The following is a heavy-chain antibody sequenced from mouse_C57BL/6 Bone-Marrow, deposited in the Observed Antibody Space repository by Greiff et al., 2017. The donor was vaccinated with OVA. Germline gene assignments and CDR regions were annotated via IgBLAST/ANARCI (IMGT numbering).Heavy chain of an antibody. Sequence: EVQLQQSVAELVRPGASVKLSCTASGFNIKNTYMHWVKQRPEQGLEWIGRIDPANGNTKYAPKFQGTATITADTTSNTAYLQLSSLTSEDTVIYYCARLPFLATVVATRYFDVWGTGTTVTVSS. CDR1: GFNIKNTY. V-gene: IGHV14-3*01. D-gene: IGHD1-1*01. J-gene: IGHJ1*03. CDR2: IDPANGNT. CDR3: ARLPFLATVVATRYFDV.